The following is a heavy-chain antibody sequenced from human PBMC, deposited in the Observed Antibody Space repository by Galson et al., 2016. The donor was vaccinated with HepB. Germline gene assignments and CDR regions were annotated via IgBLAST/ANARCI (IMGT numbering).Heavy chain of an antibody. D-gene: IGHD6-13*01. CDR1: GFSFINAW. CDR2: IKSQSAGAST. CDR3: TRPSWTHGY. J-gene: IGHJ4*02. Sequence: SLRLSCAASGFSFINAWMSWVRQAPGKGLEWVGRIKSQSAGASTDYAAPLKGRFTISRDDSKNTLYLQIDSLKTEDTAIYYCTRPSWTHGYWGQGTLVTVSS. V-gene: IGHV3-15*01.